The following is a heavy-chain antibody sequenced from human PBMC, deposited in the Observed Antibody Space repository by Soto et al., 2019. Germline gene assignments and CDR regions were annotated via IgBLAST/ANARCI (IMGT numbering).Heavy chain of an antibody. Sequence: GGSLRLSCAASGLTVSSNYMGWVRQAPGEGLEWVSGISCCGGSTFYADSGKGRFSLARDDSKNTLSLQLNSLRVEDTAHYYCAKADGEQWLIPHLDNWGQGTQVTVSS. J-gene: IGHJ1*01. CDR1: GLTVSSNY. CDR2: ISCCGGST. CDR3: AKADGEQWLIPHLDN. V-gene: IGHV3-53*01. D-gene: IGHD6-19*01.